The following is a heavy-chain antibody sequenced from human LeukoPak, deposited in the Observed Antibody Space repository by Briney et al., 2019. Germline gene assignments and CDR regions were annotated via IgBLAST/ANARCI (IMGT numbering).Heavy chain of an antibody. Sequence: GGSLRLSCVASGFTFGKYWMSWVRQAPGKGLEWVANIKLDGSEKNYVNSVKGRFTISRDNTKNSLYLQMNSLRVEDTAVFYCARDQYDTWSRRGNFDSWGQGTLVIVSS. J-gene: IGHJ4*02. CDR2: IKLDGSEK. CDR1: GFTFGKYW. CDR3: ARDQYDTWSRRGNFDS. D-gene: IGHD3-3*01. V-gene: IGHV3-7*03.